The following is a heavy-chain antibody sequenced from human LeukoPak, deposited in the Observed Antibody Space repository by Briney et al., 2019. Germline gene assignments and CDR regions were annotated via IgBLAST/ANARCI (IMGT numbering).Heavy chain of an antibody. CDR3: ARSLRFLEWFVGFDP. CDR1: GGSFSSYG. V-gene: IGHV1-69*13. Sequence: ASVRVSCKAAGGSFSSYGICRVRQATGQWLEWMGRIIPIFGTANYAQKFQGRVTITADESTSTAYMELSSLRSEDTAVYYCARSLRFLEWFVGFDPWGQGTLVTVSS. CDR2: IIPIFGTA. J-gene: IGHJ5*02. D-gene: IGHD3-3*01.